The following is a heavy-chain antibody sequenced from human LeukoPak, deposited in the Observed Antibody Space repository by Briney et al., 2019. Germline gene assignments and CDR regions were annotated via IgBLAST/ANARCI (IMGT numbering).Heavy chain of an antibody. V-gene: IGHV3-23*01. CDR2: ISHSDVHT. CDR1: GFTFSSYA. Sequence: GGSLRLSCAASGFTFSSYAMSWVRQAPGKGLEWVSAISHSDVHTYYADSVKGRFTISRDNSKNTLYLQLNSLRAEDTAVYYCAKGPNSGWHFSDSWGQGTLVTVSS. J-gene: IGHJ5*01. D-gene: IGHD6-19*01. CDR3: AKGPNSGWHFSDS.